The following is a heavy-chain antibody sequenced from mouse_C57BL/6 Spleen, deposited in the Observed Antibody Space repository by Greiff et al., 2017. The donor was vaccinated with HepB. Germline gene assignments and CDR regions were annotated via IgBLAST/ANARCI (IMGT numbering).Heavy chain of an antibody. J-gene: IGHJ1*03. CDR3: ARRDYYGSSYWYFDV. V-gene: IGHV5-17*01. CDR2: ISSGSSTI. CDR1: GFTFSDYG. D-gene: IGHD1-1*01. Sequence: EVQLKESGGGLVKPGGSLKLSCAASGFTFSDYGMHWVRQAPEKGLEWVAYISSGSSTIYYADTVKGRFTISRDNAKNTLFLQMHSLRAEDTAMYYCARRDYYGSSYWYFDVLGTGTTVTVSS.